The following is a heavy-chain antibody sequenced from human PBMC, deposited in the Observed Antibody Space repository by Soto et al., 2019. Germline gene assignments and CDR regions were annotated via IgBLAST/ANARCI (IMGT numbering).Heavy chain of an antibody. V-gene: IGHV3-21*01. CDR2: ISSSSSYM. CDR3: ARGKAYYDFWSGYWDEYYFDY. CDR1: GFTFSSYS. J-gene: IGHJ4*02. Sequence: PGGSLRLSCAASGFTFSSYSMNWVRQAPGKGLEWVSSISSSSSYMYYADSVKGRFTISRDNAKNSLYLQMNSLRAEDTAVYYCARGKAYYDFWSGYWDEYYFDYWGQGTLVTVSS. D-gene: IGHD3-3*01.